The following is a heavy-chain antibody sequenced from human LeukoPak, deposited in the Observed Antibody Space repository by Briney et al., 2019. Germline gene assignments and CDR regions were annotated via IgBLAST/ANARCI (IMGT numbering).Heavy chain of an antibody. CDR3: ARDQGAIPLYYYDSSGYYYEFDY. Sequence: ASVKVSCKASGYTFTSYYMHWVRQAPGQGLEWMGIINPSGGSTSYAQKFQGRVTMTRDTSTSTVYMELSSLRSEDTAVYYCARDQGAIPLYYYDSSGYYYEFDYWGQGTLVTVSS. J-gene: IGHJ4*02. CDR1: GYTFTSYY. CDR2: INPSGGST. V-gene: IGHV1-46*01. D-gene: IGHD3-22*01.